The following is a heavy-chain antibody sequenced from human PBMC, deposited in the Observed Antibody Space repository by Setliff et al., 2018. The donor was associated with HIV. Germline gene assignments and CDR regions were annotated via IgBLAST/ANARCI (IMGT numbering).Heavy chain of an antibody. V-gene: IGHV4-59*01. J-gene: IGHJ4*02. D-gene: IGHD1-1*01. Sequence: SETLSLTCTVSGGSITGYYWSWIRQPPGKGLEWIGWIYYSGNTRYNPSLKSRVTISLDTSKNRFSLQLTSVTAADTAVYYCARDLRGTQSSDYGGQGTLVTVSS. CDR2: IYYSGNT. CDR1: GGSITGYY. CDR3: ARDLRGTQSSDY.